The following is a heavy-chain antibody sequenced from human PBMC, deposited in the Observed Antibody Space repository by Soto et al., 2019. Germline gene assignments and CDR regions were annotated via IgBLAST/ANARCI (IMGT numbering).Heavy chain of an antibody. D-gene: IGHD3-10*01. Sequence: GGSLRLSCAASGFTFSSYWMSWVRQAPGKGLEWVANIKQDGSEKYYVDSVKGRFTISRDNDKNSLYLQMNSLRAEDTAVYYCARDRGPVEAADAFDIWGQGTMVTVSS. CDR2: IKQDGSEK. CDR3: ARDRGPVEAADAFDI. CDR1: GFTFSSYW. J-gene: IGHJ3*02. V-gene: IGHV3-7*03.